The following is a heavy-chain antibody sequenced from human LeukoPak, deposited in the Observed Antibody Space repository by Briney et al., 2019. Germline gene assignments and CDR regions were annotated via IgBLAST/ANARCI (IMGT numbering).Heavy chain of an antibody. V-gene: IGHV1-8*02. D-gene: IGHD6-13*01. CDR1: GSSFTIYD. Sequence: ASVKLPFKGSGSSFTIYDINWVRRVSGQGLKWMGWMNPNSCNRGYTHKSQGRVTITRNNSISTAYMELSSLRSEDTAVYYCARGGSSSWDYYYYMDVWGKGTTVTVSS. J-gene: IGHJ6*03. CDR3: ARGGSSSWDYYYYMDV. CDR2: MNPNSCNR.